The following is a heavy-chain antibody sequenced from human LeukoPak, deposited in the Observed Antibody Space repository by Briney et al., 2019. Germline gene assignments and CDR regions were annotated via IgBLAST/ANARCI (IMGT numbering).Heavy chain of an antibody. J-gene: IGHJ4*02. CDR2: IYPGDSDT. D-gene: IGHD3-10*01. V-gene: IGHV5-51*01. Sequence: GESLKISCKGSGYSFTSYWIGWVRHMPGKGLEWMGIIYPGDSDTRYSPSFQGQVTISADKSISTAYLQWSSLKASDTAVYYCARQGEIDYYGSGSYFDYWGQGTLVTVSS. CDR1: GYSFTSYW. CDR3: ARQGEIDYYGSGSYFDY.